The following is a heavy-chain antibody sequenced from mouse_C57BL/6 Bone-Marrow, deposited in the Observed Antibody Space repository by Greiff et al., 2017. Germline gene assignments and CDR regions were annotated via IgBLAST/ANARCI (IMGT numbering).Heavy chain of an antibody. V-gene: IGHV5-6*01. D-gene: IGHD2-4*01. CDR1: GFTFSSYG. J-gene: IGHJ3*01. Sequence: EVKLMESGGDLVKPGGSLKLSCAASGFTFSSYGMSWVRQTPDKRLEWVATISSGGSYTYYPDSVKGRFTISRDNAKNTLYLQMSSLKSEDTAMYYCARHAMITATRRWFAYWGEGTLVTVSA. CDR2: ISSGGSYT. CDR3: ARHAMITATRRWFAY.